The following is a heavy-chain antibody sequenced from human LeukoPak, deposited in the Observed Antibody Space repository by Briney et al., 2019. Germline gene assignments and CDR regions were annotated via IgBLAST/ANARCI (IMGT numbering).Heavy chain of an antibody. Sequence: GESLKISCKGSGYSFTSYWIGWVRQMPGKGLEWMGIIYPVDSDTRYSPSFPGQVTISADKSISTAYLQWSSLKASDTAMYYCARLADCSSTSCYYYYCYYMDVWGKGTTVTVSS. V-gene: IGHV5-51*01. D-gene: IGHD2-2*01. J-gene: IGHJ6*03. CDR1: GYSFTSYW. CDR2: IYPVDSDT. CDR3: ARLADCSSTSCYYYYCYYMDV.